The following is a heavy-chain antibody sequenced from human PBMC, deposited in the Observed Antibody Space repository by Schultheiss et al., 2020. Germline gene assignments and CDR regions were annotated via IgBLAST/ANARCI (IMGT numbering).Heavy chain of an antibody. V-gene: IGHV3-23*01. D-gene: IGHD3-9*01. CDR1: GFTFSNSD. CDR3: ARNLRYFDWPHHYYYYGMDV. CDR2: ISGSGGST. Sequence: GGSLRLSCAASGFTFSNSDMNWVRQAPGKGLEWVSAISGSGGSTYYADSVKGRFTISRDNSKNTLYLQMNSLRAEDTAVYYCARNLRYFDWPHHYYYYGMDVWGQGTTVTVSS. J-gene: IGHJ6*02.